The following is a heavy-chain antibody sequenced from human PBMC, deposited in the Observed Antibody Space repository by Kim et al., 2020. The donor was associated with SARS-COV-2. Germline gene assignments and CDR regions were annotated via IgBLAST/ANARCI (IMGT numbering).Heavy chain of an antibody. Sequence: SETLSLTCTISGASISSDYWTWIRQPPGKQLEWIGYISYNKRTSYNPSLKSRVPMSLYTSRNQYPLKLNSVTAADTAADYCSRPPDINCYPFGYW. J-gene: IGHJ4*01. D-gene: IGHD2-21*01. CDR2: ISYNKRT. CDR3: SRPPDINCYPFGY. CDR1: GASISSDY. V-gene: IGHV4-59*08.